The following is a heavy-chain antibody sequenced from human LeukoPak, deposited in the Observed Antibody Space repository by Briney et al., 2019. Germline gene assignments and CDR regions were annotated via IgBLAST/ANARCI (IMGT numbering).Heavy chain of an antibody. CDR1: GGSFSGYY. V-gene: IGHV4-34*01. CDR3: ARDPDLTKNAFDI. D-gene: IGHD1/OR15-1a*01. J-gene: IGHJ3*02. CDR2: INHSGST. Sequence: SETLSLTCAVYGGSFSGYYWSWIRQPPGKGLEWIGEINHSGSTNYNPSLKSRVTISVDTSKNQFSLKLSSVTAADTAVYYCARDPDLTKNAFDIWGQGTMVTVSS.